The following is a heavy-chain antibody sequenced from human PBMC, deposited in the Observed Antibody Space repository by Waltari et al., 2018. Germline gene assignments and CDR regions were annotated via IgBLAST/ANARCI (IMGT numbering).Heavy chain of an antibody. CDR3: ARHSDSYYYMDV. CDR1: GFTFSSYS. CDR2: ISSSSSTI. V-gene: IGHV3-48*04. D-gene: IGHD3-10*01. Sequence: EVQLVESGGGLVQPGGSLRLSCAASGFTFSSYSMNWVRQAPGKGLEWVSYISSSSSTIYYADSVKCRFTISRDNAKNSLYLQMNSLRAEDTAVYYCARHSDSYYYMDVWGKGTTVTVSS. J-gene: IGHJ6*03.